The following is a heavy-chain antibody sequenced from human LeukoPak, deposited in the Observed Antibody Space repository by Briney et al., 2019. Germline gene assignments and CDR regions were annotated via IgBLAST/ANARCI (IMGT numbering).Heavy chain of an antibody. V-gene: IGHV3-23*01. Sequence: GGSLRLSCAASGFTFSSIGMSWVRQAPGKGLEWVSSISGSGDSTYYADSVKGRFTISRDNSKNTLYLQMNSLRAEDKAVYYCAKRGASWSFDSWGQGTLVTVSS. CDR1: GFTFSSIG. J-gene: IGHJ4*02. D-gene: IGHD6-13*01. CDR3: AKRGASWSFDS. CDR2: ISGSGDST.